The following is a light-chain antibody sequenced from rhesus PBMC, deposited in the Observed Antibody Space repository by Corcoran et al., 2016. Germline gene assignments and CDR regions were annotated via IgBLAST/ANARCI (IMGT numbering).Light chain of an antibody. V-gene: IGLV2-23*01. Sequence: QAALTQPPSVSGSPGQSVTISCTGTSGDIGTYDYVSWYQQHPGTAPKLVISNVSKRPSGVSARFSGSKSGSTASLTISGLLADDEADYYCSSYAGSKNFYIFGAGTRLTAL. CDR1: SGDIGTYDY. J-gene: IGLJ1*01. CDR3: SSYAGSKNFYI. CDR2: NVS.